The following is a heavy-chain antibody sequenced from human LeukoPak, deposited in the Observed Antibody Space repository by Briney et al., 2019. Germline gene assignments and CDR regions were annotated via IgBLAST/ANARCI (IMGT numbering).Heavy chain of an antibody. Sequence: SETLSLTCTVSGGSISSYYWSWIRQPAGKGLEWIGRIYTSGSTNYNPSLKSRVTIPVDKSKNQFSLKLSSVTAADTAVYYCAREIPPIVVVPAAIRAYWYFDLWGRGTLVTVSS. CDR2: IYTSGST. J-gene: IGHJ2*01. V-gene: IGHV4-4*07. CDR3: AREIPPIVVVPAAIRAYWYFDL. CDR1: GGSISSYY. D-gene: IGHD2-2*02.